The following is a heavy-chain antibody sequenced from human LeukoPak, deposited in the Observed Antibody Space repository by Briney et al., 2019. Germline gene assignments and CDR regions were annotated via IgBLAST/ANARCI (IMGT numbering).Heavy chain of an antibody. V-gene: IGHV3-53*01. J-gene: IGHJ6*02. CDR3: ARFTYYDFWSGYLAFSRYGMDV. CDR2: IYSGGST. D-gene: IGHD3-3*01. CDR1: GFTVSSNY. Sequence: GGSLRLSCAASGFTVSSNYMSWVRQAPGKGLEWVSVIYSGGSTYYADSVKGRFTISRDNSKNTLYLRMNSLRAEDTAVYYCARFTYYDFWSGYLAFSRYGMDVWGQGTTVTVSS.